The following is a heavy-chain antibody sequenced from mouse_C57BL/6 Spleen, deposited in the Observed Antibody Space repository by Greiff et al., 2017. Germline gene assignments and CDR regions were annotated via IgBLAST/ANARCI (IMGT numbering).Heavy chain of an antibody. CDR3: ARGRYDGSFAY. CDR1: YFAFMASA. V-gene: IGHV1-49*01. J-gene: IGHJ3*01. D-gene: IGHD2-3*01. Sequence: QVQLQQSGAELVRPGSSVKLSCTDSYFAFMASAMHWVKQRPGHGLEWIGSFTMYSDATEYSENFKGKATLTANTSSSTAYMELSSLTSEDSAVYYCARGRYDGSFAYWGQGTLVTVSA. CDR2: FTMYSDAT.